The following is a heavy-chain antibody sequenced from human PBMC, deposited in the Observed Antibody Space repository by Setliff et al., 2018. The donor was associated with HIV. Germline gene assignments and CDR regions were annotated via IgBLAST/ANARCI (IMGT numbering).Heavy chain of an antibody. V-gene: IGHV5-51*01. CDR2: IYPGDSDT. CDR3: ATWTRAETSENFQH. CDR1: GYSFTNYW. Sequence: GESLKISCKGSGYSFTNYWIGWVRQTPGKGLEWMGIIYPGDSDTRYSPSFQGQVTISADKSISTAYVQWSSLKASDTAMYYCATWTRAETSENFQHWGQGTLVTVSS. D-gene: IGHD4-17*01. J-gene: IGHJ1*01.